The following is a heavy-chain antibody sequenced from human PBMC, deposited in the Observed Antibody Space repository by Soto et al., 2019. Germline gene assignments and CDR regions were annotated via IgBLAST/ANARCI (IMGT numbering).Heavy chain of an antibody. Sequence: GGSLSVSCSTSLFPFNDYYMSCVLQAPGKGLEWLSHISPKSTYRNYADSVKGRFTISRDNTKSSLFLQMNSLGVDDTSVYYCARGGGGGLFEHWGQGVLVTVSS. J-gene: IGHJ4*02. D-gene: IGHD2-21*01. CDR1: LFPFNDYY. CDR2: ISPKSTYR. CDR3: ARGGGGGLFEH. V-gene: IGHV3-11*06.